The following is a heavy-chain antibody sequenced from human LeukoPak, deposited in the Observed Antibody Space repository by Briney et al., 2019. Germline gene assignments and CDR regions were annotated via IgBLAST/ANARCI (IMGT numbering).Heavy chain of an antibody. V-gene: IGHV3-74*01. CDR2: VNSDGTST. CDR1: GFTFSSYW. Sequence: GGSLRLSCAASGFTFSSYWMFWVRQAPGKGLVWVSRVNSDGTSTNYADSVKGRFTVSRDNAKNTLYLQMNSLRVEDTAVYYCAKDRITIFGVVIGGLDYWGQGTLVTVSS. D-gene: IGHD3-3*01. J-gene: IGHJ4*02. CDR3: AKDRITIFGVVIGGLDY.